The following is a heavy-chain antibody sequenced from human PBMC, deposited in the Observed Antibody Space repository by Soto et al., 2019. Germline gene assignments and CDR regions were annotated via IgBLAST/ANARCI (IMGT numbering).Heavy chain of an antibody. CDR3: ARDSIVVVPAAISYYYYGMDV. D-gene: IGHD2-2*01. CDR1: GGSISSYY. Sequence: SETLSLTCTVSGGSISSYYWSWIRQPAGKGLEWIGRIYTSGSTNYNPSLKSRVTMSVDTSKNQFSLKLSSVTAADTAVYYCARDSIVVVPAAISYYYYGMDVWGQGTTVTVSS. J-gene: IGHJ6*02. V-gene: IGHV4-4*07. CDR2: IYTSGST.